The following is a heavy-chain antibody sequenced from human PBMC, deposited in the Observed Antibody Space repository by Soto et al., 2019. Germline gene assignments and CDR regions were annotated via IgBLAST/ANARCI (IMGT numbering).Heavy chain of an antibody. Sequence: QMQLVESGGGVVQPGRSLRLSCVASGITFTNHGIHWVRQAPGKGLEWVADISYNGIDKWYADSVKGRFTISRDTFRDTVYLQMNGLRPEDTAVYYCASGEGQNGHDTRFDYCGQGTLVTVSS. CDR2: ISYNGIDK. V-gene: IGHV3-30*03. CDR3: ASGEGQNGHDTRFDY. D-gene: IGHD5-12*01. J-gene: IGHJ4*02. CDR1: GITFTNHG.